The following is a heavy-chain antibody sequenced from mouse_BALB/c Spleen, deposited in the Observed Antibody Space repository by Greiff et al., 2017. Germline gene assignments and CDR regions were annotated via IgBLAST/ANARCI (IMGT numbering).Heavy chain of an antibody. CDR3: ATYYGNYDDY. J-gene: IGHJ2*01. V-gene: IGHV1-87*01. D-gene: IGHD2-1*01. CDR1: GYTFTSYW. Sequence: VHLVESGAELARPGASVKLSCKASGYTFTSYWMQWVKQRPGQGLEWIGAIYPGDGDTRYTQKFKGKATLTADKSSSTAYMQLSSLASEDSAVYYCATYYGNYDDYWGQGTTLTVSS. CDR2: IYPGDGDT.